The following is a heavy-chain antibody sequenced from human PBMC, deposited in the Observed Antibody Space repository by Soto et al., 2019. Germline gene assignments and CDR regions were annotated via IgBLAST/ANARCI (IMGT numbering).Heavy chain of an antibody. CDR3: VRLIGNSWLDF. CDR2: TYYRSKWYN. Sequence: SQTLSLTCAISGDSVSSSTVTCNWFRQSPSRGLEWLGRTYYRSKWYNDYAESVKSRITINPDTSKNQFSLHLNSVTPEDTAVYYCVRLIGNSWLDFWGQGTLVTVSS. V-gene: IGHV6-1*01. J-gene: IGHJ5*01. CDR1: GDSVSSSTVT. D-gene: IGHD1-26*01.